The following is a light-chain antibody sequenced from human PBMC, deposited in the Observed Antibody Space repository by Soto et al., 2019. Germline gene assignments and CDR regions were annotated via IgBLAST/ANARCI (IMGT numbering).Light chain of an antibody. Sequence: EIVMTQSPATLSVSPGERATLSCRASQIVSSNFAWYQQKPGQAPRLLIYDASTRATGIPARFSGSGSGTEFTLPISSLQSEDFAVYYCQQYKKWPRTFGHGTKVDIK. CDR1: QIVSSN. CDR3: QQYKKWPRT. CDR2: DAS. J-gene: IGKJ1*01. V-gene: IGKV3-15*01.